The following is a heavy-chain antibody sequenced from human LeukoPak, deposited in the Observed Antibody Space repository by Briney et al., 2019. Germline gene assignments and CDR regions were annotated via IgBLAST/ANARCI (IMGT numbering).Heavy chain of an antibody. CDR2: IYYSGST. Sequence: PSETLSLTCTVSGGSISSYYWSWIRQPPGKGLEWIGYIYYSGSTNYNPSLKSRVTISVDTSKNQFSLKLSSVTAEDTAVYYCARAPGGYSYALHWYFDLWGRGTLVTVSS. CDR1: GGSISSYY. D-gene: IGHD5-18*01. J-gene: IGHJ2*01. CDR3: ARAPGGYSYALHWYFDL. V-gene: IGHV4-59*12.